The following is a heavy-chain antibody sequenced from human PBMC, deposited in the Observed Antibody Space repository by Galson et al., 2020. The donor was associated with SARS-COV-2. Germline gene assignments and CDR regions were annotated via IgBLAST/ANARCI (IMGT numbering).Heavy chain of an antibody. D-gene: IGHD6-6*01. V-gene: IGHV4-4*08. J-gene: IGHJ4*02. CDR3: ARYTTSSVSFDY. CDR1: NGSISSDY. CDR2: FHSDGST. Sequence: SQTLSLTCSVSNGSISSDYWAWIRQPPGKGLEWIGFFHSDGSTNYNPSLKSRVTISVDTSKTRFSLKLSSLTAADTAVYFCARYTTSSVSFDYWGQGTLVTVSS.